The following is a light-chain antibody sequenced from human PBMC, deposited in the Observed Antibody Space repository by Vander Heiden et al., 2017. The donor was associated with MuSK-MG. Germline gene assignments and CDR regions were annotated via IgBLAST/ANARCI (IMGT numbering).Light chain of an antibody. V-gene: IGLV3-21*02. J-gene: IGLJ2*01. CDR1: EIGHKS. Sequence: SYVVTQPPSVSVTPGQTATIPCWGNEIGHKSVHWYQQKPGQAPVLVVYDDSARPSVIAERFSGSKSASAATLTITRVEAGDEADYYCQVWDSSYDQVIFGGGTKLTVL. CDR3: QVWDSSYDQVI. CDR2: DDS.